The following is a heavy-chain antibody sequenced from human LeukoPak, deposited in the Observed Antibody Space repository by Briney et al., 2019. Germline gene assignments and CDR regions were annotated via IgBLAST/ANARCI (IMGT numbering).Heavy chain of an antibody. CDR3: ARAPIVATTFGNYYYYYMGV. D-gene: IGHD5-12*01. Sequence: GGSLRLSCAASGFTVSSNYMSWVRQAPGKGLEWVSVIYSGGSIYYADSVKGRFTISRDNSKNTLYLQMNSLRTEDTAVYYCARAPIVATTFGNYYYYYMGVWGKGTTVTVSS. CDR2: IYSGGSI. V-gene: IGHV3-53*01. CDR1: GFTVSSNY. J-gene: IGHJ6*03.